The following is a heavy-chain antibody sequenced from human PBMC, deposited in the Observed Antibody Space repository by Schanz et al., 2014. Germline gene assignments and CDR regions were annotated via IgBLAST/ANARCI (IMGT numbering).Heavy chain of an antibody. V-gene: IGHV3-48*01. J-gene: IGHJ4*02. CDR3: ARDSGIHYLVDY. D-gene: IGHD1-26*01. CDR1: AFIFRSYS. Sequence: EVQLVESGGGLVQPGGSLRLSCAASAFIFRSYSMHWVRQAPGKGLEWVSYISRSSSTIYYADSVRGRFTISRDNAKNSLYLQMNSLRAEDTAVYYCARDSGIHYLVDYWGQGTLVTVSS. CDR2: ISRSSSTI.